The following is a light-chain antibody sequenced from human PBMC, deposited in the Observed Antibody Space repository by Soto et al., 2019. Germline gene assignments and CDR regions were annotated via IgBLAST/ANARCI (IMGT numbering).Light chain of an antibody. CDR2: AAS. CDR1: QGIRND. CDR3: LQDHNYPRT. J-gene: IGKJ1*01. Sequence: AIQMTQSPSSLSASVGDRVTITCRASQGIRNDLGWYQQRPGKAPKLLIYAASGLESGVPSRFSGSGSGTDFTLTISSLQPEDFATYFCLQDHNYPRTFGQGTKVDIK. V-gene: IGKV1-6*01.